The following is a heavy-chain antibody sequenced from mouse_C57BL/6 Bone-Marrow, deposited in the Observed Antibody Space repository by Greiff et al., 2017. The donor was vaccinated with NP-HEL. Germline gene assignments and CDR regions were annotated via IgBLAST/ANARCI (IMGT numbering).Heavy chain of an antibody. D-gene: IGHD1-1*01. V-gene: IGHV1-69*01. J-gene: IGHJ4*01. CDR3: ARDTVVAKDYAMDY. Sequence: VQLQQPGAELVMPGASVKLSCKASGYTFTSYWMHWVKQRPGQGLEWSGEIDPSDSYTNYNQKFKGKSTLTVDKSSSTAYMQLSSLTSEDSAVYYCARDTVVAKDYAMDYWGQGTSVTVSS. CDR1: GYTFTSYW. CDR2: IDPSDSYT.